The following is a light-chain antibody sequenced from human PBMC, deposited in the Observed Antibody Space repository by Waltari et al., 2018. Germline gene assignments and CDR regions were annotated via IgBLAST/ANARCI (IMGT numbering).Light chain of an antibody. J-gene: IGKJ5*01. CDR1: QGISSY. V-gene: IGKV1-9*01. Sequence: IQLTQSPSPLSASVGDRLTITCRASQGISSYLAWYQQKPGKAPKLLIYAASTLQSGVPSRFSGSGSGTDFTLTISSLQPEDFATYYCQQLNSYPRSITFGQGTRLEIK. CDR2: AAS. CDR3: QQLNSYPRSIT.